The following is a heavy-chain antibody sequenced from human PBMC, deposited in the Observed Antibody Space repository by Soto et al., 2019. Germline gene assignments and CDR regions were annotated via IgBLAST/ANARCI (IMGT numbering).Heavy chain of an antibody. V-gene: IGHV1-69*13. CDR3: ARGYSDYDFWSGPDHRVYYYYGMDV. Sequence: GASVKVSCKASGGTFSSYAISWVRQAPGQGLEWMGGIIPIFGTANYAQKFQGRVTITADESTSTAYMELSSLRSEDTAVYYCARGYSDYDFWSGPDHRVYYYYGMDVWGQGTTVTVSS. J-gene: IGHJ6*02. CDR2: IIPIFGTA. CDR1: GGTFSSYA. D-gene: IGHD3-3*01.